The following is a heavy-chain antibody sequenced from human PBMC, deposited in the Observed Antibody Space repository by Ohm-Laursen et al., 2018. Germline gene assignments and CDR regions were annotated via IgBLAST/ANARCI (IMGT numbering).Heavy chain of an antibody. V-gene: IGHV1-46*01. CDR3: ARGTSSTYDSSGYHAFDI. D-gene: IGHD3-22*01. J-gene: IGHJ3*02. CDR1: GYTFTGYY. Sequence: ASVKVSCRASGYTFTGYYMHWVRQAPGQGLEWMGIINPSGGSTSYAQKFQGRVTMTRDTSTSTVYMELSSLRSEDTAVYYCARGTSSTYDSSGYHAFDIWGQGTMVTVSS. CDR2: INPSGGST.